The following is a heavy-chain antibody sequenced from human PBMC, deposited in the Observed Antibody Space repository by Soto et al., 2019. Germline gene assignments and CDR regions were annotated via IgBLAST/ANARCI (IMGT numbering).Heavy chain of an antibody. Sequence: QVRLQESGPGLVKPSQTLSLTCTFSGGSISSGDYFWSWVRQPPGKGLEWIGYIYYTGSTSYNPSLKSRITMSVDTSKKQFSLKVSSVTAADTAVYFCARDDGYYRLYEYWGHGTRVTVSS. D-gene: IGHD3-3*01. CDR2: IYYTGST. CDR3: ARDDGYYRLYEY. J-gene: IGHJ4*01. V-gene: IGHV4-30-4*01. CDR1: GGSISSGDYF.